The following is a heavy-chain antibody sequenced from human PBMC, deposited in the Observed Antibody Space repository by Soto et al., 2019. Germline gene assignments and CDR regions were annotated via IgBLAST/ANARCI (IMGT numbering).Heavy chain of an antibody. CDR1: WFIFTDYA. D-gene: IGHD1-1*01. V-gene: IGHV3-23*01. CDR2: ISVSDNT. Sequence: WGSLRLSCAAPWFIFTDYAMSWVRQAPGKGPEWVSGISVSDNTYYADSVKGRFTISRDHSKDTLYLQMNSLRAEDTAVYYCARCAQLRWGKGTTVTVSS. J-gene: IGHJ6*04. CDR3: ARCAQLR.